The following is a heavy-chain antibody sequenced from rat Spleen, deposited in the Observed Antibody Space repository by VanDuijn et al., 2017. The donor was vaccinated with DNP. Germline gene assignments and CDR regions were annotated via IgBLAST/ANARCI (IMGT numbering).Heavy chain of an antibody. CDR1: GFTFGDYY. V-gene: IGHV5-22*01. CDR2: IRYDGGST. Sequence: EVQLVESGGGLVQPGRSLKLSCAASGFTFGDYYMAWVRQAPTKGLEWVASIRYDGGSTYYRDSVKGRFTISRDNAKNTLYLQMNSLRSEDMATYYCARWNSGHFDYWGQGVMVPVSS. D-gene: IGHD4-3*01. CDR3: ARWNSGHFDY. J-gene: IGHJ2*01.